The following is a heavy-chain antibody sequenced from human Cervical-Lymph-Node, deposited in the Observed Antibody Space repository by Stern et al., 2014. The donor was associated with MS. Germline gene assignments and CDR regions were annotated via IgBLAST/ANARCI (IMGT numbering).Heavy chain of an antibody. CDR3: ARSRSFPLGALDI. D-gene: IGHD2/OR15-2a*01. V-gene: IGHV3-53*01. CDR2: IYAHGST. J-gene: IGHJ3*02. CDR1: GFTVSSDY. Sequence: EVPLVESGGGLIQPGGSLRLSCAASGFTVSSDYLLWVRQAPGKGLEWVSVIYAHGSTYFADSVEGRFTISRDISKNTLFLQLNSLRVDDTAVYYCARSRSFPLGALDIWGQGTVVTVSS.